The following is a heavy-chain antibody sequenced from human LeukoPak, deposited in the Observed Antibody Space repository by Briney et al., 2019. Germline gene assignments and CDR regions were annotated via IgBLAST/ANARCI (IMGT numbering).Heavy chain of an antibody. J-gene: IGHJ6*03. Sequence: SETLSLTCAVYGGSFSGYYWSWIRQPPGKGLEWIGEINHSGSTNYNPSLKSRVTISVDTSKNQLSLKLSSVTAADTAVYYCARSPGVAYYYYYYYMDVWGKGTTVTVSS. CDR1: GGSFSGYY. CDR2: INHSGST. V-gene: IGHV4-34*01. CDR3: ARSPGVAYYYYYYYMDV. D-gene: IGHD2-15*01.